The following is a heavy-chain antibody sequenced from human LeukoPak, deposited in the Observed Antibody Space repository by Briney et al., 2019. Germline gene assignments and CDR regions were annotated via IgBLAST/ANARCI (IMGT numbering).Heavy chain of an antibody. V-gene: IGHV3-20*04. CDR3: VRISSGWHQPWDN. J-gene: IGHJ4*02. CDR1: GFPFEDFG. D-gene: IGHD6-19*01. Sequence: GASLRLSCAGAGFPFEDFGMSWVRQVPGKALEWISAVNWDGSKALYGDSVRGRFTISRDNAKSSLYLQMNSLRAEDTAFYFCVRISSGWHQPWDNWGRGTLVTVSP. CDR2: VNWDGSKA.